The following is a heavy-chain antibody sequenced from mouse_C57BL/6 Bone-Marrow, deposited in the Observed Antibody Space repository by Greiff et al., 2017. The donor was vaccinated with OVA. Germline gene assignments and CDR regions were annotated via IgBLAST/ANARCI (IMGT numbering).Heavy chain of an antibody. Sequence: QVQLQQPGAELVKPGASVKLSCKASGYTFTSYWMQWVKQRPGQGLEWIGEIDPSDSYTNYNQKFKGKATLTVDTSSSTAYMQLSSLTSEDSAVYYCARLTAGTLFAYWGQGTLVTVSA. CDR3: ARLTAGTLFAY. J-gene: IGHJ3*01. V-gene: IGHV1-50*01. D-gene: IGHD3-1*01. CDR2: IDPSDSYT. CDR1: GYTFTSYW.